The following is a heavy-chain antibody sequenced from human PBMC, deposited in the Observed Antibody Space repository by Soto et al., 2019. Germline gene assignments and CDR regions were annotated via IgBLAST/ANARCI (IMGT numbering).Heavy chain of an antibody. CDR1: GGSISSSSYY. J-gene: IGHJ4*02. V-gene: IGHV4-39*07. CDR2: INHSGSS. CDR3: ARDKITGLFDY. Sequence: SETLSLTCTVSGGSISSSSYYWGWIRQPPGTGLEWIGEINHSGSSNYNPSLKSRVTISVDTSKNQFSLKLTSVTAADTAVYYCARDKITGLFDYWGQGTLVPVSS. D-gene: IGHD2-8*02.